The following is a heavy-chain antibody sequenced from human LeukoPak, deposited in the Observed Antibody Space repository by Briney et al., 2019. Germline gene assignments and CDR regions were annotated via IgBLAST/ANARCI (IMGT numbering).Heavy chain of an antibody. CDR1: GFTVSSNY. CDR2: IYSGGST. V-gene: IGHV3-53*01. D-gene: IGHD3-22*01. CDR3: ARARSGYYSAFDY. J-gene: IGHJ4*02. Sequence: GGSLRLSCAASGFTVSSNYMSWVHQAPGKGLEWVSVIYSGGSTYYADSVKGRFTISRDNSKNTLYFQMNSLRAEDTAVYYCARARSGYYSAFDYWGQGTLVTVSS.